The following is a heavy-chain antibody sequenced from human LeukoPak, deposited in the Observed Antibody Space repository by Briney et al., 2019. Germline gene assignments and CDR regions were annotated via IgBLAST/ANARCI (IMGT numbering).Heavy chain of an antibody. CDR2: INPSGGST. D-gene: IGHD5-12*01. V-gene: IGHV1-46*01. CDR1: GYPFTNYY. CDR3: ARVAHRYSDYDYHDY. J-gene: IGHJ4*02. Sequence: ASVKVSYTASGYPFTNYYMHWVRQAPGQGLEWMGIINPSGGSTSYAQKFQGRVTMTRDTSTSTVYMDLSSLRSEDTAVYYCARVAHRYSDYDYHDYWGQGTLVTVSS.